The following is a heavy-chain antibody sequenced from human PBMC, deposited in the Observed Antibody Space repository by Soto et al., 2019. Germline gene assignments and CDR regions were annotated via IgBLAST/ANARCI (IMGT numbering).Heavy chain of an antibody. CDR3: AGQTFTIAADSYGRSNWFDP. Sequence: SETLSLTCSASGGSITSSSHFWGWVRQPPGKGLEWIGTIYFTGNTYYTPSLKSRLTMSIDTSKNEFSLRLNSVTAADTAVYYCAGQTFTIAADSYGRSNWFDPWGPGTLVTVSS. CDR1: GGSITSSSHF. V-gene: IGHV4-39*01. D-gene: IGHD3-9*01. CDR2: IYFTGNT. J-gene: IGHJ5*02.